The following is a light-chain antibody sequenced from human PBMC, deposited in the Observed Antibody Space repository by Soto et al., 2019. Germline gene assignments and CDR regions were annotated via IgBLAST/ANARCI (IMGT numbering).Light chain of an antibody. Sequence: EIVWTQSPGTLSLSPGERATLSCRASQSVSSSYLAWYQQKPGQAPRLRIYGASSSPTGIPARFSGSGSGTDFTLTISRLEPDDFAVYYCQQYGSSPVTFGPGTKVDIK. CDR1: QSVSSSY. CDR3: QQYGSSPVT. CDR2: GAS. V-gene: IGKV3-20*01. J-gene: IGKJ3*01.